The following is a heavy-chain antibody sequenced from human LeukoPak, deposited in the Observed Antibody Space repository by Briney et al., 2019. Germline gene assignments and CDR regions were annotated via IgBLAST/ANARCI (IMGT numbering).Heavy chain of an antibody. CDR3: ARAYDSSGYSFDY. CDR2: INPNSGGT. V-gene: IGHV1-2*04. J-gene: IGHJ4*02. CDR1: GYTFTGYY. Sequence: ASVKVSYKASGYTFTGYYMHWVRQAPGQGLEWMGWINPNSGGTNYAQKFQGWVTMTRDTSISTAYMELSRLRSDDTAVYYCARAYDSSGYSFDYWGQGTLVTVSS. D-gene: IGHD3-22*01.